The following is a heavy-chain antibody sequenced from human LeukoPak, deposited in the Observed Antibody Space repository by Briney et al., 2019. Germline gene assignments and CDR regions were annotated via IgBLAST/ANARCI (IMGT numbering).Heavy chain of an antibody. CDR2: INHSGST. CDR1: GGSISTTNYY. D-gene: IGHD1-26*01. J-gene: IGHJ4*02. CDR3: ARVLVGTDY. Sequence: PSETLSLTCTVSGGSISTTNYYWGWIRQPPGKGLEWIGEINHSGSTNYNPSLKSRVTISVDTSKNQFSLKLSSVTAADTAVYYCARVLVGTDYWGQGTLVTVSS. V-gene: IGHV4-39*07.